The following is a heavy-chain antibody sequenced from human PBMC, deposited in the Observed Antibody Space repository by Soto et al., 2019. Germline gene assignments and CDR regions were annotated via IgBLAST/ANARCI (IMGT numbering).Heavy chain of an antibody. Sequence: QVQLQESGPGLVKPSGTLSLTCAVSSGSISSNNWWSWVRQPPGKGLAWIGEIYHSGSTNYNPSLKSRVTISGDKSKNQFSLKLSSVTAADTAVYYCARADCSGGSCYSSANWFDPWGQGTLVTVSS. J-gene: IGHJ5*02. V-gene: IGHV4-4*02. CDR2: IYHSGST. CDR1: SGSISSNNW. D-gene: IGHD2-15*01. CDR3: ARADCSGGSCYSSANWFDP.